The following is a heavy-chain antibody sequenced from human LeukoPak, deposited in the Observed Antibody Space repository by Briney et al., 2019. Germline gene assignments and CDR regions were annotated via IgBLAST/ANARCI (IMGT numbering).Heavy chain of an antibody. CDR1: GGSISSGGYY. Sequence: SQTLSLTCTVSGGSISSGGYYWSWIRQHPRKGLEWIGYISYSGSTYYNPSLKSRVTISVDTSKNQLSLKLSSVTAADTAVYYCARDTTGDWFDPWGQGTLVTVSS. J-gene: IGHJ5*02. CDR3: ARDTTGDWFDP. V-gene: IGHV4-31*03. D-gene: IGHD1-14*01. CDR2: ISYSGST.